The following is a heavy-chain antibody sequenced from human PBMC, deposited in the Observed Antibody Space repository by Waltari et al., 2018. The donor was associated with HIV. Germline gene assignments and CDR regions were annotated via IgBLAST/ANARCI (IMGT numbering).Heavy chain of an antibody. Sequence: QVPLQESGQGQVEPSGTLSLTCAASGGSISTYTWWTWVRQPPGKGLECIGEIYPPGSTNYNKSLKSRVTISVDKSKNQFSLELRSVTAADTAVYYCVRVVSDGNGSSWLDPWGQGTLVTVSS. CDR1: GGSISTYTW. CDR2: IYPPGST. CDR3: VRVVSDGNGSSWLDP. V-gene: IGHV4-4*02. D-gene: IGHD2-15*01. J-gene: IGHJ5*02.